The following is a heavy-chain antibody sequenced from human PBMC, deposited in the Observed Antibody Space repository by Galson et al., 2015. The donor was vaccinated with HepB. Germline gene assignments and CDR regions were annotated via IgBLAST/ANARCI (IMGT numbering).Heavy chain of an antibody. V-gene: IGHV1-46*01. J-gene: IGHJ3*02. D-gene: IGHD2-2*01. CDR3: ARELYCSSTSCFSAFDI. CDR1: GYTFTSYY. Sequence: SVKVSCKASGYTFTSYYMHWVRQAPGQGLEWMGIINPSGGSTSYAQKFQGRVTMTRDTSTSTVYMELSSLRSEDTAVYYCARELYCSSTSCFSAFDIWGQGTMVTVSS. CDR2: INPSGGST.